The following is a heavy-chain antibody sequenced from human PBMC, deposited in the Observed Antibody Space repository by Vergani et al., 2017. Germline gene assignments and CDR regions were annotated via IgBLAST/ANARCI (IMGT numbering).Heavy chain of an antibody. CDR1: GGSISSYY. V-gene: IGHV4-59*12. CDR3: ARGYYDFWSGYYQLVSYFDY. D-gene: IGHD3-3*01. J-gene: IGHJ4*02. CDR2: INHSGST. Sequence: QVQLPESGPGLVKPSETLSLTCTVSGGSISSYYWSWIRQPPGKGLEWIGEINHSGSTNYHPSLKSRVTISVDTSKNQFSLKLSSVTAADTAVYYCARGYYDFWSGYYQLVSYFDYWGQGTLVTVSS.